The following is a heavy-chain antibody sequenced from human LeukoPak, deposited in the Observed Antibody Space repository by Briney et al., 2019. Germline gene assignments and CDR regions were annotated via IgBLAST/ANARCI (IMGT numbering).Heavy chain of an antibody. J-gene: IGHJ5*02. CDR3: ASDSTRSGYYSKWFDP. V-gene: IGHV4-39*07. CDR1: GGSISSSSYY. CDR2: IYYSGST. Sequence: PSETLSLTCTVSGGSISSSSYYWGWIRQPPGKGLEWIGSIYYSGSTYYNPSLKSRVTISVDTSKNQFSLKLSSVIAADTAVYYCASDSTRSGYYSKWFDPWGQGTLVTVSS. D-gene: IGHD3-22*01.